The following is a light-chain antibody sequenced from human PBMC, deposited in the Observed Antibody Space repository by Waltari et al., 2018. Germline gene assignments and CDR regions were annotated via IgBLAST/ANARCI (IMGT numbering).Light chain of an antibody. Sequence: QSALTQPASVSGSPGQSITISCTGTSSDVGGYNNCSWYQQYPGKAPKFMIYEVSNRPTGVSNRFSGSKSGNTASLTISGLQAEDEADYYCTSYTRSSTWVFGGGTKLTVL. CDR1: SSDVGGYNN. CDR3: TSYTRSSTWV. V-gene: IGLV2-14*01. CDR2: EVS. J-gene: IGLJ3*02.